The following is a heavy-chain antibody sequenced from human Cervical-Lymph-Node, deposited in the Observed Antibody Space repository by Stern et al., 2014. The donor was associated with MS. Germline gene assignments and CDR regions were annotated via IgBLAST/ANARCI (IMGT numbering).Heavy chain of an antibody. Sequence: QVQLQESGPGLVKPSGTLSLTCAVSGDSISTTTWWTWVRQSPGKGLEWIGKIHHSGITDYSPSVKSRGTISLDTSKNQFSLRLNSVTAADTAMYFCARWRGTGLFDYWGQGAQVTVSS. J-gene: IGHJ4*02. V-gene: IGHV4-4*02. CDR1: GDSISTTTW. CDR2: IHHSGIT. CDR3: ARWRGTGLFDY. D-gene: IGHD3/OR15-3a*01.